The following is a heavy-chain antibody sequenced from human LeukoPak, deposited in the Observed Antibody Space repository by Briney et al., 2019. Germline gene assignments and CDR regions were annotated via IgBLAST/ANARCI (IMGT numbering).Heavy chain of an antibody. CDR3: AREAGGWRYYYYYGMDV. CDR2: IKQDGSVK. D-gene: IGHD6-19*01. V-gene: IGHV3-7*01. CDR1: DYW. J-gene: IGHJ6*02. Sequence: GGSLRLSCEATDYWMTWVRQAPGKGLGWVANIKQDGSVKYYVDSVKGRFTISRDNAKNSVYLHMNSLRVEDTAVYYCAREAGGWRYYYYYGMDVWGQGTTVTVSS.